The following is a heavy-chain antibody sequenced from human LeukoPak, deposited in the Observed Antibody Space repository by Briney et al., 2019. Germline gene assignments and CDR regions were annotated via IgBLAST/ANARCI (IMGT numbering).Heavy chain of an antibody. V-gene: IGHV1-2*02. J-gene: IGHJ3*01. CDR3: ATRGGELLPEAFDF. CDR1: GYIFTGHY. Sequence: GASVKVSCKASGYIFTGHYIHWVRQAPGQGLEWMGWIDPNSGGTNHAQKFQDRVTMTRDTSISTAYMELSSLISDDTALYYCATRGGELLPEAFDFWGQGTMVTVSS. D-gene: IGHD2-21*01. CDR2: IDPNSGGT.